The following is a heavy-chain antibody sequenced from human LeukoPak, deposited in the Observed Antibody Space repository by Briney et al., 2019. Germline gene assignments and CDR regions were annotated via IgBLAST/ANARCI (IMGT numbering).Heavy chain of an antibody. J-gene: IGHJ4*02. CDR3: ARGKYDSGGYYLDY. D-gene: IGHD3-22*01. CDR2: INHSGSI. Sequence: PSETLSLTCAVYGESFSGYYWSWIRQPPGKGLTWIGEINHSGSINYNPSLKSRVTISLDTSKSQFSLKLSSVTAADTAVYYCARGKYDSGGYYLDYWGQGTLVTVSS. CDR1: GESFSGYY. V-gene: IGHV4-34*01.